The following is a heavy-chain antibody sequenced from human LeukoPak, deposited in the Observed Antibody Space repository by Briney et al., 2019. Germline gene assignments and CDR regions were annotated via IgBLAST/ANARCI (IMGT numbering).Heavy chain of an antibody. J-gene: IGHJ4*02. CDR3: ARGLAY. Sequence: SETLSLTCTVSGYSISSGYQWGWIRQPPGKGLEWIGNVYHSGSSYSNPSLKSRVTVSVDTSKNQFPLNLTSVTAADTAVYYCARGLAYWGQGALVTVSS. V-gene: IGHV4-38-2*02. CDR2: VYHSGSS. CDR1: GYSISSGYQ.